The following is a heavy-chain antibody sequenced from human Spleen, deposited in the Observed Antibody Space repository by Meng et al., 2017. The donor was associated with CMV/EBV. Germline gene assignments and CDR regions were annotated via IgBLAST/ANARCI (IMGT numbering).Heavy chain of an antibody. D-gene: IGHD6-13*01. J-gene: IGHJ5*02. CDR1: GFTFSRYW. CDR2: IKQDGSEK. V-gene: IGHV3-7*01. Sequence: GESLKISCAASGFTFSRYWMTWVRQAPGKGLEWVANIKQDGSEKDYVDSVKGRFTISRDNAKNSLYLQMNSLRAEDTAVYYCARGRARIAAAGTNWFDPWGQGTLVTVSS. CDR3: ARGRARIAAAGTNWFDP.